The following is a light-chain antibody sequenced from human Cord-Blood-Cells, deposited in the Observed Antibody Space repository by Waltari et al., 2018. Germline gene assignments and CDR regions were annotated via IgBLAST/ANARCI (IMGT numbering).Light chain of an antibody. V-gene: IGLV2-8*01. CDR1: SRDVGGYNY. Sequence: QSALTQPPAAPGSPGPSVTIPCPGTSRDVGGYNYVPWYQQHPGKAPKLMIYEVSKRPSGVPDRCSGSKSGNTASLTVSGLQAEDEADYYCSSYAGSNNLVFGGGTKLTVL. CDR2: EVS. J-gene: IGLJ2*01. CDR3: SSYAGSNNLV.